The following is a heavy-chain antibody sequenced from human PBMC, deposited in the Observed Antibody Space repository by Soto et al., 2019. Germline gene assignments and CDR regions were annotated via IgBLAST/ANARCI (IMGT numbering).Heavy chain of an antibody. CDR3: ASGAIAVAGPGFDY. CDR1: GFTFSSYS. D-gene: IGHD6-19*01. Sequence: GGSLRLSCAASGFTFSSYSMNWVRQAPGKGLEWVSYISSSSSTIYYADSVKGRFTISRDNAKNSLYLQMNSLRAEDTAVYYCASGAIAVAGPGFDYWGQGTLVTVSS. CDR2: ISSSSSTI. V-gene: IGHV3-48*01. J-gene: IGHJ4*02.